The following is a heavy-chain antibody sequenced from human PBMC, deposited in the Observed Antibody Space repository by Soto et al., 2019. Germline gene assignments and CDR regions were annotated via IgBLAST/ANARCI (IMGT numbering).Heavy chain of an antibody. J-gene: IGHJ4*02. V-gene: IGHV3-74*01. CDR2: ISQDGAIA. Sequence: VQLVESGGGLVQPGGSLRLSCAASGFAFGSYWMHWVRQAPGKGLVWVSRISQDGAIATQADSVKGRFTISRDNAKNTVFLQMNSLRAEDTAVYYCLRDQRHWNEFADQWGQGTLVTVFS. D-gene: IGHD1-1*01. CDR1: GFAFGSYW. CDR3: LRDQRHWNEFADQ.